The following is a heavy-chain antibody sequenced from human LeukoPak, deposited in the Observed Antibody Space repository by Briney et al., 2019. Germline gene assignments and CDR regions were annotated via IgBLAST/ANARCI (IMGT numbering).Heavy chain of an antibody. V-gene: IGHV3-72*01. CDR1: GFTFSDHY. J-gene: IGHJ4*02. CDR3: SRSDNSGYHSFDQ. Sequence: SGGSLRLSCTASGFTFSDHYMDWVRQAPGKGLEWVGRTRNKADSYTTQYAASVRGRFTISRDDSKNSLYLQMNSLKSEDTAMYYCSRSDNSGYHSFDQWGQGTLVTVSS. D-gene: IGHD3-22*01. CDR2: TRNKADSYTT.